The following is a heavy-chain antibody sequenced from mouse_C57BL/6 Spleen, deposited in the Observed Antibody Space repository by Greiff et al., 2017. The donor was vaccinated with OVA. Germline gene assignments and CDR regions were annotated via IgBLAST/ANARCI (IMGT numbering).Heavy chain of an antibody. J-gene: IGHJ4*01. CDR1: GYTFTSYW. Sequence: QVQLQQPGAELVKPGASVKMSCKASGYTFTSYWITWVKQRPGQGLEWIGDIYPGSGSTNYNEKFKSKATLTVDTSSSTAYMQLSSLTSEDSAVDYCARSPAYDYEGMDYWGQGTSVTVSS. V-gene: IGHV1-55*01. CDR2: IYPGSGST. CDR3: ARSPAYDYEGMDY. D-gene: IGHD2-4*01.